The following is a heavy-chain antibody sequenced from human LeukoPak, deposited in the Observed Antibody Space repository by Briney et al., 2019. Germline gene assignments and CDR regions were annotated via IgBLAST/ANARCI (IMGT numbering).Heavy chain of an antibody. D-gene: IGHD6-13*01. CDR1: GFTFDNYA. CDR2: ISGGGGST. CDR3: AKVLGSSSWYSLGY. V-gene: IGHV3-43*02. J-gene: IGHJ4*02. Sequence: GGSLRLSCAASGFTFDNYAMHWVRQAPGKGLEWVSLISGGGGSTSYADSVKGRFTISRDNNKGSLYLQMNSLRTEDTALYYCAKVLGSSSWYSLGYWGQGTLVTVSS.